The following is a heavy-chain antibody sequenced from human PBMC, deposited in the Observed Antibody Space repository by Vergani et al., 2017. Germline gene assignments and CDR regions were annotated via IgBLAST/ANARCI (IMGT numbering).Heavy chain of an antibody. V-gene: IGHV3-23*01. D-gene: IGHD3-10*01. J-gene: IGHJ6*03. CDR3: AKDYYASGSYRYYYYYMDV. CDR1: GFTFSSYA. Sequence: EVQLLESGGGLAQPGGSLRLSCAASGFTFSSYAMSWVRQAPGKGLEWVSAISGSGGSTHYADSVKGRFTISRDNSKNTLYLQMNSLRVEDTALYCCAKDYYASGSYRYYYYYMDVWGKGTTVTVSS. CDR2: ISGSGGST.